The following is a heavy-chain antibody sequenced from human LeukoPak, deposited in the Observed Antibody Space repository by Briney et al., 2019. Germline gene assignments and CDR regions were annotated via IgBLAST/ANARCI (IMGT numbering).Heavy chain of an antibody. Sequence: GRSLRLSRAPSVFTFSSYAMSGVRRAPGKGLECVSVTSGRGGTTYSADSVKGRFTISRDNSKNTLYLQMNSLRAEDTAAYYCAKERGNNGGNTNGYFDYWGQGTLVTVSS. CDR1: VFTFSSYA. CDR2: TSGRGGTT. D-gene: IGHD4-23*01. V-gene: IGHV3-23*01. CDR3: AKERGNNGGNTNGYFDY. J-gene: IGHJ4*02.